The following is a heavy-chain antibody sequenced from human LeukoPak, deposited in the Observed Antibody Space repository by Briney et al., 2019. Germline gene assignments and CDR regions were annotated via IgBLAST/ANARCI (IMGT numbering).Heavy chain of an antibody. CDR3: ARGGSSGTYRSDY. CDR2: ISGSGDST. D-gene: IGHD3-10*01. Sequence: GGSLRLSCAASGFTFSSYGMSWVRQAPGKGLEWVSAISGSGDSTYYADSVKGRFTISRDNSKNTLYLQMNSLRAEDTAVYYCARGGSSGTYRSDYWGQGTLVTVSS. J-gene: IGHJ4*02. CDR1: GFTFSSYG. V-gene: IGHV3-23*01.